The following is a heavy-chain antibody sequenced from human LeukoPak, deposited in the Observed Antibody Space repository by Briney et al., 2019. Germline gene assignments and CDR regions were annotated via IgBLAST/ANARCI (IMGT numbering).Heavy chain of an antibody. CDR2: IKQDGSEK. Sequence: PGGSLRLSCGASGFTFSSYWMSWVRQAPGKGLEWVANIKQDGSEKYYVDSVKGRFTISRDNAKNSLYLQMNSLRAEDTAVYYCARDPTIFGVVIVPDYWGQGTLVTVSS. CDR1: GFTFSSYW. J-gene: IGHJ4*02. V-gene: IGHV3-7*01. CDR3: ARDPTIFGVVIVPDY. D-gene: IGHD3-3*01.